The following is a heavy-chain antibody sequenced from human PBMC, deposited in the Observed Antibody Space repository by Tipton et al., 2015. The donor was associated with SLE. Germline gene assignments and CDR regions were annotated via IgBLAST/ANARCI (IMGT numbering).Heavy chain of an antibody. Sequence: TLSLTCTVSGGSISSSYWGWIRQSPGKGLEWIGYVYYSGSTNYNPSLKSRVTISVDTSKNQFSLKLSSVTAADTAVYYCARASFIVGSTTFWFDPWGQGALVIVSS. V-gene: IGHV4-59*01. CDR3: ARASFIVGSTTFWFDP. D-gene: IGHD1-26*01. CDR2: VYYSGST. J-gene: IGHJ5*02. CDR1: GGSISSSY.